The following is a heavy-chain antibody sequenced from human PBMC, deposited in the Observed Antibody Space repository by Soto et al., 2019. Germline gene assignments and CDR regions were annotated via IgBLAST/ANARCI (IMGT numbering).Heavy chain of an antibody. J-gene: IGHJ5*01. CDR3: ARGRYCLTGRCFPNWFDS. D-gene: IGHD2-15*01. CDR2: IYKSATT. CDR1: GASISNLDYF. Sequence: SETLSLTCSVSGASISNLDYFWAWIRQPPGQALEYIGYIYKSATTYYNPSFESRVAISVDTSKSQFSLNVTSVTAADTAVYFCARGRYCLTGRCFPNWFDSWGQGALVTVSS. V-gene: IGHV4-30-4*01.